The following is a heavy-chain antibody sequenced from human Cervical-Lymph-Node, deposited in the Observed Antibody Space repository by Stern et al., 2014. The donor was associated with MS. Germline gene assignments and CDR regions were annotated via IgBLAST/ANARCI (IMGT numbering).Heavy chain of an antibody. CDR1: GASISGSTYY. Sequence: QVQLQESGPGLVKPSETLSLTCTVSGASISGSTYYWGWIRQTPGKGLEWIGSIYYSGNPYYNPSLKSRVTIFVDTSKNQFSLRRNSGTAADTAVYYCATHNDYSDYLTWNYFDYWGQGTLVTVSS. CDR2: IYYSGNP. D-gene: IGHD4-11*01. V-gene: IGHV4-39*01. J-gene: IGHJ4*02. CDR3: ATHNDYSDYLTWNYFDY.